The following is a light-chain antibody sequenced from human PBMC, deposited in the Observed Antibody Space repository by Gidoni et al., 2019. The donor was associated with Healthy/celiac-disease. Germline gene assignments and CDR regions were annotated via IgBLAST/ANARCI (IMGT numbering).Light chain of an antibody. CDR2: GAS. J-gene: IGKJ5*01. CDR1: QSVSSN. Sequence: EIVMTQSPASQSVSPGEGATLSCRASQSVSSNLAWYQQKPGQPPRLLIYGASTRAPGIPGRFSGSGSGTEFTLPISSLQSADFAVYYCQQYNNWPPITFGQGTRLEIK. V-gene: IGKV3-15*01. CDR3: QQYNNWPPIT.